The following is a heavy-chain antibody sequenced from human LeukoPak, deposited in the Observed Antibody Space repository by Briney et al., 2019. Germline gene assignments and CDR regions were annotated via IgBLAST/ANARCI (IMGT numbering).Heavy chain of an antibody. CDR1: GFTFSSYW. J-gene: IGHJ4*02. Sequence: PGGSLRLSCAASGFTFSSYWMSWVRQAPGRGLEWVANIKQDGRETHYVDSVKGRFTISRDNAKNSLYLQMNSLRAEDTAVYYCARVYSHTITMVRGVIGGWGQGTVVTVSS. V-gene: IGHV3-7*03. CDR2: IKQDGRET. CDR3: ARVYSHTITMVRGVIGG. D-gene: IGHD3-10*01.